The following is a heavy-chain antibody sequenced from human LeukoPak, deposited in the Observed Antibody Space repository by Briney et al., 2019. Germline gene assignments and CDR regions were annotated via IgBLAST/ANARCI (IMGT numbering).Heavy chain of an antibody. J-gene: IGHJ4*02. CDR1: GGSISSSSYY. Sequence: SETLSLTCTVSGGSISSSSYYWGWIRQPPGKGLEWIGSIYYSGSTYYNPSLKSRVTISVDTSKNQFSLKLSSVTAADTAVYYCARDGYYYDSSGYLHYRFDYWGQGTLVTVSS. CDR2: IYYSGST. D-gene: IGHD3-22*01. CDR3: ARDGYYYDSSGYLHYRFDY. V-gene: IGHV4-39*07.